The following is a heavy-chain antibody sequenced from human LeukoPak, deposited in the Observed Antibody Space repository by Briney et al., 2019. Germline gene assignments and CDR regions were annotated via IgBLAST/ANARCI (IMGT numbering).Heavy chain of an antibody. CDR3: ARQMYYDSSGYYDY. D-gene: IGHD3-22*01. V-gene: IGHV5-10-1*01. CDR1: GYTFTNYW. J-gene: IGHJ4*02. Sequence: GESLKISCKGSGYTFTNYWITWVRQMPGKGLEWMGRIDPSDSYINHSPSFEGHVTISADKSISTAYPQWSSLKASDSAMYYCARQMYYDSSGYYDYWGQGTLVTVSS. CDR2: IDPSDSYI.